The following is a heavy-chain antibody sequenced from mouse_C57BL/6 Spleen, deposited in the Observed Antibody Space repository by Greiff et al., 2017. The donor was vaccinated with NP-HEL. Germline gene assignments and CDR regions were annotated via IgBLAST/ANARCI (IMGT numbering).Heavy chain of an antibody. CDR3: ARTRAGYAMDY. CDR2: IYPGDGDT. J-gene: IGHJ4*01. V-gene: IGHV1-80*01. CDR1: GYAFSSYW. Sequence: VKLVESGAELVKPGASVKISCKASGYAFSSYWMNWVKQRPGKGLEWIGQIYPGDGDTNYNGKFKGKATLTADKSSSTAYMQLSSLTSEDSAVYLCARTRAGYAMDYWGQGTSVTVSS.